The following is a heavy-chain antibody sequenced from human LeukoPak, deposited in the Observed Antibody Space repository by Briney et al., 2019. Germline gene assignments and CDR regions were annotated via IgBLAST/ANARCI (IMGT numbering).Heavy chain of an antibody. Sequence: GGALRLSCAVSGFTFTSYAMTWVRQAPGKGLEWVSSISGSGATTHYADSVEGRFTISRDNSKNTLYLQMNTLRAEDAAVYYCAKDSLPSYGGYFDFWGQGTLVAVSS. D-gene: IGHD3-16*01. CDR3: AKDSLPSYGGYFDF. CDR2: ISGSGATT. CDR1: GFTFTSYA. J-gene: IGHJ4*02. V-gene: IGHV3-23*01.